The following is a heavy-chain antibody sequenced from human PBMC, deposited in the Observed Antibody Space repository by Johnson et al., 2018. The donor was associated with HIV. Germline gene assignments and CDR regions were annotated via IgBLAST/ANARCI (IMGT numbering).Heavy chain of an antibody. D-gene: IGHD5-24*01. CDR3: VRDRGWLQSIPDFFDI. V-gene: IGHV3-11*04. J-gene: IGHJ3*02. CDR2: ISGSSSAI. Sequence: QVQLVESGGALVQPGGPLRLSCAASGLIFSDYYMSWIRQAPGKGLEWVSSISGSSSAIYYADSVKGRFTISSDNSKNTMSLQMNSPRVEDTAVYFCVRDRGWLQSIPDFFDIWGQGTIVTVSS. CDR1: GLIFSDYY.